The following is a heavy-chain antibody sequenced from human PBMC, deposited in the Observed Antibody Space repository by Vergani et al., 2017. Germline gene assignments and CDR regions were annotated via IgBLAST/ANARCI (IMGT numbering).Heavy chain of an antibody. CDR2: IYSGGST. Sequence: VQLVESGGGVVQPGRSLRLSCAASGFTFSSYGMHWVRQAPGKGLEWVSVIYSGGSTYYADSVKGRFTISRDNSKNTLYLQMNSLRAEDTAVYYCARGHGDYPNYYYYGMDVWGQGTTVTVSS. V-gene: IGHV3-NL1*01. J-gene: IGHJ6*02. CDR1: GFTFSSYG. CDR3: ARGHGDYPNYYYYGMDV. D-gene: IGHD4-17*01.